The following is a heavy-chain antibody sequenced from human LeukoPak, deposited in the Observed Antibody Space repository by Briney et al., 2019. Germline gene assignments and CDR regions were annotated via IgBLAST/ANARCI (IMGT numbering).Heavy chain of an antibody. D-gene: IGHD1-26*01. CDR3: AREGGTMSLYGMDV. V-gene: IGHV4-4*02. Sequence: SGTLSLTCGVSGGSITNTNYWTWVRQPPGKGLEWIGEVNLQGSTNYNPSLMGRVAISVDTSENHISLQLTSVTAADTAVYYCAREGGTMSLYGMDVWGQGTTVTVSS. CDR2: VNLQGST. CDR1: GGSITNTNY. J-gene: IGHJ6*02.